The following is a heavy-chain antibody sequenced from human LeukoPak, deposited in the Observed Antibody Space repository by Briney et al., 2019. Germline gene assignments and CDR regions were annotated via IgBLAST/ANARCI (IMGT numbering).Heavy chain of an antibody. CDR2: INHSGST. Sequence: SETLSLTCAVYGGSFSGYYWSWIRQPPGKGLEWIGEINHSGSTNYTPSLKSRVTISVDTSKNQFSLKLSSVTAADTAVYYCARGIAAAGINDAFDIWGQGTMVTVSS. V-gene: IGHV4-34*01. CDR3: ARGIAAAGINDAFDI. J-gene: IGHJ3*02. D-gene: IGHD6-13*01. CDR1: GGSFSGYY.